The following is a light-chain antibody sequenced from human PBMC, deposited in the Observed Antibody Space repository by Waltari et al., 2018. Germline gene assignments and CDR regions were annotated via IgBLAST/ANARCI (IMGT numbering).Light chain of an antibody. CDR3: CSYAGSITFWV. CDR1: SSDVGGFNY. Sequence: QSALTHPRSVSGSPGPSVTISCTGTSSDVGGFNYVSWYQHHPGKAPKLIIYDVTKRPSGVPDRFSASKSDNTASLTISGLQAEDEADYYCCSYAGSITFWVFGGGTKLTVL. CDR2: DVT. V-gene: IGLV2-11*01. J-gene: IGLJ3*02.